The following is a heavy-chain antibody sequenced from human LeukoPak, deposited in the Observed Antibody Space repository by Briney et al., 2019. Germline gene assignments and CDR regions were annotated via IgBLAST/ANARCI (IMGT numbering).Heavy chain of an antibody. J-gene: IGHJ4*02. V-gene: IGHV1-46*01. Sequence: ASVKVSCKASGYTFTSFYMHWVRQAPGQGLEWMGIINPSSGSTSNAQKFQGRVTMTRDTSTNTVYMELSSLRSEDTAVYYCARDGEYYDSRGSYFDSWGQGTLVTVSS. CDR3: ARDGEYYDSRGSYFDS. CDR2: INPSSGST. D-gene: IGHD3-22*01. CDR1: GYTFTSFY.